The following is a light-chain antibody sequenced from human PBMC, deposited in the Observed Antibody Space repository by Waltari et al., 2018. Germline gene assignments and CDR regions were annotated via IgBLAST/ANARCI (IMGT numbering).Light chain of an antibody. CDR3: QQYFDTRGGPT. Sequence: LDSSSNKNELAGYQQKQGQSPKLLISWASTRQSGVRDRFRGSGSRTDFTLTISSLQAADVAVYYCQQYFDTRGGPTFGQGTKQEIK. J-gene: IGKJ2*01. CDR2: WAS. CDR1: LDSSSNKNE. V-gene: IGKV4-1*01.